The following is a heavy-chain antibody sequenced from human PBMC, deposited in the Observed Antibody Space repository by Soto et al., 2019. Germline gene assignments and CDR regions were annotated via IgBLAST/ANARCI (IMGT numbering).Heavy chain of an antibody. Sequence: KTSLTLALTGNVSGGSNSISSYYWGWIRQPPGKRLEWIGSIYYSGSTYYTPSLKSRVTISVDTSKNQFSLKLSSVTAADTAVYYCARRDSSSWYAYYYYGMDVWGQGTTVTVSS. J-gene: IGHJ6*02. CDR2: IYYSGST. CDR1: GGSNSISSYY. D-gene: IGHD6-13*01. CDR3: ARRDSSSWYAYYYYGMDV. V-gene: IGHV4-39*01.